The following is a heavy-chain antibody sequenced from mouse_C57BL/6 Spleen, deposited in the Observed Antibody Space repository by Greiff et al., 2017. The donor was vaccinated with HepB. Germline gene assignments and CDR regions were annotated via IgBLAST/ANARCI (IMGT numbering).Heavy chain of an antibody. J-gene: IGHJ2*01. D-gene: IGHD2-5*01. V-gene: IGHV3-6*01. Sequence: ESGPGLVKPSQSLSLTCSVTGYSITSGYYWNWIRQFPGNKLEWMGYISYDGSNNYNPSLKNRISITRDTSKNQFFLKLNSVTTEDTATYYCARRDYSIYYFDYWGQGTTLTVSS. CDR1: GYSITSGYY. CDR3: ARRDYSIYYFDY. CDR2: ISYDGSN.